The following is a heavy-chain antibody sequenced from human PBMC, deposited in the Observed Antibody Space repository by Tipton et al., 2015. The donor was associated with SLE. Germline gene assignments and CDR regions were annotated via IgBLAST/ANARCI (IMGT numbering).Heavy chain of an antibody. CDR3: AKDYNYDNADYK. CDR1: GGSIRSSNW. D-gene: IGHD4-17*01. CDR2: IDHSGST. Sequence: TLSLTCAVPGGSIRSSNWWSWVRQPPGKGLEWIGEIDHSGSTNSNPSLKSRVSMSVDKSKNQFSLKLSSVTVADTAVYYCAKDYNYDNADYKWGQGKLVIVSS. J-gene: IGHJ4*02. V-gene: IGHV4-4*02.